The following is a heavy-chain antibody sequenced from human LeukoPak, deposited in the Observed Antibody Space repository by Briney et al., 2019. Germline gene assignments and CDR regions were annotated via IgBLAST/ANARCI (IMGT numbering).Heavy chain of an antibody. Sequence: RAGGSLRLSCAASGFTFDDYGMSWVRQAPGKGLEWVSGINWNGGSTGYADSVKGRFTISRDNAKNSLYLQMNSLRAEDTAVYYCARDRRDIVVVPAAPWYYYYYMDVWGKGTTVTVSS. J-gene: IGHJ6*03. CDR3: ARDRRDIVVVPAAPWYYYYYMDV. V-gene: IGHV3-20*04. CDR1: GFTFDDYG. CDR2: INWNGGST. D-gene: IGHD2-2*01.